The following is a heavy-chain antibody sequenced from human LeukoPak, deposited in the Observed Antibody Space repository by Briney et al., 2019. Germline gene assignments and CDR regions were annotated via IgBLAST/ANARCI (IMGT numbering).Heavy chain of an antibody. CDR1: GFTFSDYY. CDR3: ARSRRVYSSSSAYFYGMDV. J-gene: IGHJ6*02. D-gene: IGHD6-6*01. Sequence: GGSLRLSCAASGFTFSDYYMSWIRQAPGKGLEWVSYISSSGSTIYYADSVKGRFTISRDNAKNPLYLQMNSLRAEDTAVYYCARSRRVYSSSSAYFYGMDVWGQGTTVTVSS. V-gene: IGHV3-11*01. CDR2: ISSSGSTI.